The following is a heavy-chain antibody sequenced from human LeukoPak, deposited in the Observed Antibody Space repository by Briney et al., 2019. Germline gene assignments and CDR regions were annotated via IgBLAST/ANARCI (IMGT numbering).Heavy chain of an antibody. Sequence: GGSLRLSCAVSGLTFSGYSMNWVRQAPGQGLEWVSRISPDGSTTLYADSVKGRFTISRDNSKNTLYLQMNSLRAEDTAIYYCAKAALRYQLLSSLDYWGQGTLVTVSS. CDR3: AKAALRYQLLSSLDY. V-gene: IGHV3-23*01. CDR1: GLTFSGYS. J-gene: IGHJ4*02. CDR2: ISPDGSTT. D-gene: IGHD2-2*01.